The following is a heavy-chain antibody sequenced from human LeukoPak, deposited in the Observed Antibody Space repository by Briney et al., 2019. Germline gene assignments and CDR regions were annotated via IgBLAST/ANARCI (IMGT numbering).Heavy chain of an antibody. V-gene: IGHV3-23*01. J-gene: IGHJ6*03. Sequence: GGSLRLSCAASGFTFSSYAMNWVRQAPGKGLEWVSGISGSGGSTYYADSVKGRFTISRDNSKNTLYLQMNSLRAEDTAVYYCAREGTSYYYMDVWGKGTTVTVSS. CDR3: AREGTSYYYMDV. CDR2: ISGSGGST. CDR1: GFTFSSYA. D-gene: IGHD1-1*01.